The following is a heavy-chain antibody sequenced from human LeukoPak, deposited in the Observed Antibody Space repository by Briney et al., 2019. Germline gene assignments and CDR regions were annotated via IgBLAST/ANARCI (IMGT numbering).Heavy chain of an antibody. D-gene: IGHD3-10*01. CDR1: GFTFSSYG. J-gene: IGHJ6*02. V-gene: IGHV3-30*18. Sequence: GGSLRLSCAASGFTFSSYGMHWVRQAPGKGLEWVAVISSDGRNTYYADSVKGRFTISRDNSKNTLYLQMNSLRAEDTAVYYCAKGDMVRTPYYYYYGMDVWGQGTTVTVSS. CDR3: AKGDMVRTPYYYYYGMDV. CDR2: ISSDGRNT.